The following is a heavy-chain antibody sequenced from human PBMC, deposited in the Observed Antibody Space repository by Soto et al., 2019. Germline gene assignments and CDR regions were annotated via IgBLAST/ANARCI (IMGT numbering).Heavy chain of an antibody. D-gene: IGHD1-26*01. Sequence: QVQLQQWGAGLLKPSETLSLTCAVYGGSFSGYYWSWIRQPPGKGLEWIGEINHSGSTNYNPSLKSRVTISVDTSKNQCSLKLSSVTAADTAVYYCVRARKLRVNLDYWGQGTLVTVSS. V-gene: IGHV4-34*01. CDR1: GGSFSGYY. CDR3: VRARKLRVNLDY. J-gene: IGHJ4*02. CDR2: INHSGST.